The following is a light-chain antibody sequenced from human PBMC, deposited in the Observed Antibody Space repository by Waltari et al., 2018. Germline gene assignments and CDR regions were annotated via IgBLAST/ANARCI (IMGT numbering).Light chain of an antibody. V-gene: IGLV8-61*01. CDR2: STN. J-gene: IGLJ3*02. CDR1: SGSVSTTYY. CDR3: VLYMGGGIL. Sequence: QTVVTQEPSFSVSPGGTVTLTCGLRSGSVSTTYYPSWYQQTPGQAPRPLIYSTNTRSSGVPDRISGSILGNKAALTITGAQVDDESDYYCVLYMGGGILFGGGTKLTVL.